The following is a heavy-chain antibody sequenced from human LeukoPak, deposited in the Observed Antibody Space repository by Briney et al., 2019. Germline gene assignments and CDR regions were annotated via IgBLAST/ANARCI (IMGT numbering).Heavy chain of an antibody. D-gene: IGHD2-2*03. CDR3: ARDIGGGYCSSTSCRSPDY. J-gene: IGHJ4*02. CDR1: GYTFTSYY. V-gene: IGHV1-46*01. Sequence: SVKVSCKASGYTFTSYYMHWVRQAPGQGLEWMGIINPSGGSTSYAQKFQGRVTMTRDTSTSTVYMELSSLRSEDTAVYYCARDIGGGYCSSTSCRSPDYWGQGTLVTVSS. CDR2: INPSGGST.